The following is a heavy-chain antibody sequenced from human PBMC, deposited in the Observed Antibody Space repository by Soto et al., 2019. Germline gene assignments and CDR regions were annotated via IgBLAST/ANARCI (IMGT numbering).Heavy chain of an antibody. J-gene: IGHJ3*02. Sequence: VASVKVSCKASGYTFTGYYIHWVRQAPGQGLDWVGWINPKTGATNFAQRFQGRVTMTRDTSITTAYMDMSSLTSDDTATYYCAREGYYDSSGYYYVAFDIWGQGTMVTVSS. D-gene: IGHD3-22*01. CDR2: INPKTGAT. CDR1: GYTFTGYY. CDR3: AREGYYDSSGYYYVAFDI. V-gene: IGHV1-2*02.